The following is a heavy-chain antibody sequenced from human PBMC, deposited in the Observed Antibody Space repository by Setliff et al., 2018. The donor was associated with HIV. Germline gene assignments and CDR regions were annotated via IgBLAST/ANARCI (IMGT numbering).Heavy chain of an antibody. D-gene: IGHD3-9*01. V-gene: IGHV3-66*01. CDR1: GFTFSSYW. Sequence: PGGSLRLSCAASGFTFSSYWMHWVRQAPGKGLEWVSIIYSDDYTKYADSLKGRFTISRDNSKNTVYLQMNSLRAEDTAVYYCAKTSNTGYLFCSDYWGQGTLVTVSS. J-gene: IGHJ4*02. CDR2: IYSDDYT. CDR3: AKTSNTGYLFCSDY.